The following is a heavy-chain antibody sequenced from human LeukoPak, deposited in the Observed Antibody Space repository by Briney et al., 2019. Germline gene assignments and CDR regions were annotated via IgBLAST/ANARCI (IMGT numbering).Heavy chain of an antibody. CDR1: GGSICSSSYY. D-gene: IGHD5/OR15-5a*01. Sequence: SETLSLTCTVSGGSICSSSYYWGWTRQPRGEGLGWIGSIYYSGSTYYHPSLKNRVTISVDTSTNQFSRKLTSVTPARTAVCYCARDFRPAIVSVGKNWFDPWGQGTLVTVSS. J-gene: IGHJ5*02. CDR3: ARDFRPAIVSVGKNWFDP. CDR2: IYYSGST. V-gene: IGHV4-39*07.